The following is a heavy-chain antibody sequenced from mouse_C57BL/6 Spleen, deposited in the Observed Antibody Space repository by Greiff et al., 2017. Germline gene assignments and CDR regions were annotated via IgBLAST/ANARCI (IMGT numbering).Heavy chain of an antibody. CDR3: ARDRVFDY. J-gene: IGHJ2*01. CDR1: GFTFSSYA. V-gene: IGHV5-4*01. Sequence: EVKLVESGGGLVKPGGSLKLSCAASGFTFSSYAMSWVRQTPEKRLEWVATISDGGSYTYYPDNVKGRFTISRDNAKNNLYLQMSHLKSEDTAMYYCARDRVFDYGGQGTPLTGSS. CDR2: ISDGGSYT.